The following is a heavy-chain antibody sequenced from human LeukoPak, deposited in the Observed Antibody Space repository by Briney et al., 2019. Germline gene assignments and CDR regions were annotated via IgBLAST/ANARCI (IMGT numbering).Heavy chain of an antibody. Sequence: SETLSLTCTVSGCSISSYYWSWIRQPPGKGLEWIGYIYYSGSTNYNPSLKSRVTISVDTSKNQFSLKLSSVTAADTAVYYCARTTDSITMVRAPLGWFDPWGQGTLVTVSS. CDR3: ARTTDSITMVRAPLGWFDP. J-gene: IGHJ5*02. CDR1: GCSISSYY. D-gene: IGHD3-10*01. CDR2: IYYSGST. V-gene: IGHV4-59*08.